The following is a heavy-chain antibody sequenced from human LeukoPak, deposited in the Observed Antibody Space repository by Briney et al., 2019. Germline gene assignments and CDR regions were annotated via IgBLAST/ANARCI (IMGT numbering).Heavy chain of an antibody. Sequence: PGGSLRLSCAASGFTFSNAWMNWVRQAPGKGLEWASYISSSGSTIYYADSVKGRFTISRDNAKNSLYLQMNSLRAEDTAVYYCAELGITMIGGVWGKGTTVTISS. CDR2: ISSSGSTI. V-gene: IGHV3-48*04. J-gene: IGHJ6*04. D-gene: IGHD3-10*02. CDR3: AELGITMIGGV. CDR1: GFTFSNAW.